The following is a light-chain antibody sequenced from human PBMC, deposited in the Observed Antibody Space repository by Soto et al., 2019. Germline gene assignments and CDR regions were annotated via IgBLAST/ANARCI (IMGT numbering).Light chain of an antibody. CDR3: QTWGTGSAIVV. Sequence: QPVLTQSPSASASLGASVKLTCTLSSGHSNYAIAWHQQQPEKGPRYLMKVNSGGSHIKGDGIPDRFSGSSSGAERYLFISRLESEDEADYYCQTWGTGSAIVVFGGGTKLTVL. CDR2: VNSGGSH. V-gene: IGLV4-69*01. J-gene: IGLJ7*01. CDR1: SGHSNYA.